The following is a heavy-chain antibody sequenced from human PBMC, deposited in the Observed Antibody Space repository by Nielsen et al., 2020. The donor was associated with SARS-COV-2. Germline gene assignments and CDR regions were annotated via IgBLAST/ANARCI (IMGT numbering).Heavy chain of an antibody. CDR1: GFTFDDYA. D-gene: IGHD4-17*01. CDR2: INWNGGST. V-gene: IGHV3-20*01. J-gene: IGHJ2*01. CDR3: ARSTVTTYWYFDL. Sequence: GGSLRLSCAASGFTFDDYAMHWVRQAPGKGLEWVSGINWNGGSTGYADSVEGRFTISRDNAKNSLYLQMNSLRAEDTALYHCARSTVTTYWYFDLWGRGTLVTVSS.